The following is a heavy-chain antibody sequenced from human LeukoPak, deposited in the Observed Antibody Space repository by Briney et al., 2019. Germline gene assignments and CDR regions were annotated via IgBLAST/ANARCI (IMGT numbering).Heavy chain of an antibody. CDR3: ARVKGYSYGDFDY. Sequence: SETLSLTCTVSGGSISSSSYYWGWLRQPPGKGLEWIGSIYYSGSTYYNPSLKSRVTISVDTSKSQFSLKLSSVTAADTAVYYCARVKGYSYGDFDYWGQGTLVTVSS. CDR2: IYYSGST. CDR1: GGSISSSSYY. V-gene: IGHV4-39*07. J-gene: IGHJ4*02. D-gene: IGHD5-18*01.